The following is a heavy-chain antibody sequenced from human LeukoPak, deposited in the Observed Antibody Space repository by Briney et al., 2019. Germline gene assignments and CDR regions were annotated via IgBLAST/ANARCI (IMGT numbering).Heavy chain of an antibody. V-gene: IGHV3-53*01. CDR1: GFTFSSYG. CDR2: IYSGTNT. CDR3: ARLGPYYFDS. J-gene: IGHJ4*02. Sequence: GRSLRLSCAASGFTFSSYGMSWVRQAPGKGLEWVSVIYSGTNTYYADSVQGRFSISRDTSRNTLYLQMNSLRAEDTAVYYCARLGPYYFDSWGQGTLVIVSS. D-gene: IGHD3-16*01.